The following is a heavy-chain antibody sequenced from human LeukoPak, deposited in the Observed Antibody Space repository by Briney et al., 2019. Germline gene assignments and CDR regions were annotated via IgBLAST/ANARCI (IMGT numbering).Heavy chain of an antibody. D-gene: IGHD2-2*01. J-gene: IGHJ4*01. V-gene: IGHV4-39*01. Sequence: SETLSLTCTVSGGSSSSSSYYWGWIRQPPGKGLEWIGSIKYSGSIYYNASLKSRLTISVDTSKNQFSLRLSSVTAADTAVYYCASSYELLRRPFDSWGHGTLVTVSS. CDR2: IKYSGSI. CDR1: GGSSSSSSYY. CDR3: ASSYELLRRPFDS.